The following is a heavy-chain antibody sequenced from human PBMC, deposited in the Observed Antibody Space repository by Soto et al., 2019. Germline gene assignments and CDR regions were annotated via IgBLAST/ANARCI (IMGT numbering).Heavy chain of an antibody. CDR1: GFSLSTSGVG. Sequence: SGPTLVNPTQTLTLTCTFSGFSLSTSGVGVGWIRQPPGKALEWLALIYWNDDKRYSPSLKSRLTITKDTSKNQVVLTMTNMGPVDTAPYYCAHSYCSGGSCYGRWYYYYGMDVWGEGTTVTLS. CDR2: IYWNDDK. J-gene: IGHJ6*02. D-gene: IGHD2-15*01. CDR3: AHSYCSGGSCYGRWYYYYGMDV. V-gene: IGHV2-5*01.